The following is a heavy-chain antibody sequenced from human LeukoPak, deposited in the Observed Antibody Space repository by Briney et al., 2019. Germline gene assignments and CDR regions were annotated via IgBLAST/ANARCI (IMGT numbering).Heavy chain of an antibody. CDR2: ISRSSTTI. D-gene: IGHD6-13*01. J-gene: IGHJ4*02. Sequence: GVSLRLSCAASGFTFSSYSVNWVRQAPGRGLEWVSYISRSSTTIYYADSVKGRFTISRGNAKNSLYLQMNSLRAEDTAVYYCAKAGYSSSYYDYWGQGTLVTVSS. V-gene: IGHV3-48*01. CDR1: GFTFSSYS. CDR3: AKAGYSSSYYDY.